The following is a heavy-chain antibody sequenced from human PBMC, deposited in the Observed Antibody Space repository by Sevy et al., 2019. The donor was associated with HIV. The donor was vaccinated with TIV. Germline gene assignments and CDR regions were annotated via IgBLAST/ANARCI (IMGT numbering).Heavy chain of an antibody. Sequence: SETLSLTCAVYGGSFSGYYWSWIRQPPGKGLEWIGEINHSGSTNYNPSLKSRVTISVDTSTNQFSLKLGTVTAADTAVYYWARGEEDIVVVPAALWFDPWGQGTLVTVSS. CDR2: INHSGST. CDR1: GGSFSGYY. J-gene: IGHJ5*02. D-gene: IGHD2-2*01. CDR3: ARGEEDIVVVPAALWFDP. V-gene: IGHV4-34*01.